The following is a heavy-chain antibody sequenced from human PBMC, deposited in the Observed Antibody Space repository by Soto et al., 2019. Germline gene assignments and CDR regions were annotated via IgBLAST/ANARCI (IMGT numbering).Heavy chain of an antibody. CDR1: GFTFSDYA. CDR3: ARFSGDATSAVFDN. CDR2: ISGGGGST. V-gene: IGHV3-23*01. D-gene: IGHD7-27*01. Sequence: EVQLLESGGGLVQPGGSLRLSCVASGFTFSDYAMSWVRQAPGKGLEWVSVISGGGGSTYYTDSVKGRFIISRDNSKNTLFLQMNSLRAEGTARYYCARFSGDATSAVFDNWGQGTLVTVSS. J-gene: IGHJ4*02.